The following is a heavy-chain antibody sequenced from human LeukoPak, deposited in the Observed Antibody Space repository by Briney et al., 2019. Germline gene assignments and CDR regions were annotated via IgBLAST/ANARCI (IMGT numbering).Heavy chain of an antibody. CDR2: IKQDGSEK. D-gene: IGHD3-22*01. V-gene: IGHV3-7*01. CDR3: AREGYDSSGYRGRSGNYYGMDV. J-gene: IGHJ6*02. CDR1: GFTFSSYW. Sequence: GGSLRLSCAASGFTFSSYWMSWVRQAPGKGLEWVANIKQDGSEKYYVDSVKGRFTISRDNAKNSLYLQMNSLRAEDTAVYYCAREGYDSSGYRGRSGNYYGMDVWGQGTTVTVSS.